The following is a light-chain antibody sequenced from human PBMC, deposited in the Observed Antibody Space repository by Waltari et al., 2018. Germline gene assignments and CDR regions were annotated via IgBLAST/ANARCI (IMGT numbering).Light chain of an antibody. CDR1: QSLLHRDRKTY. CDR2: DLF. J-gene: IGKJ1*01. V-gene: IGKV2D-29*01. Sequence: DIVMTQTPLSLSVTPGQPASISCRSSQSLLHRDRKTYLSWFLQKAGQPPRLLIYDLFNRFPGVPDRFSGSGSGTDFTLRISRVEPEDVGVYYCMQSIQFPRTFGQGTKADIK. CDR3: MQSIQFPRT.